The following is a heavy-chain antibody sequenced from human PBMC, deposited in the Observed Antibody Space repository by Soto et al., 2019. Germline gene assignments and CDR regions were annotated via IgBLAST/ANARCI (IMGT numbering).Heavy chain of an antibody. J-gene: IGHJ4*02. D-gene: IGHD1-1*01. CDR1: GSTFSGYS. CDR3: ARQRGCDY. CDR2: IKQDGSEK. Sequence: EVQLVESGGGLVQPGGSLRLSCAASGSTFSGYSMSWVRQAPGKGLEWVANIKQDGSEKYYVASVKGRFTISRDNAKNSVYLQMNRLRADDTAVYYCARQRGCDYWGEGTLVSVSS. V-gene: IGHV3-7*01.